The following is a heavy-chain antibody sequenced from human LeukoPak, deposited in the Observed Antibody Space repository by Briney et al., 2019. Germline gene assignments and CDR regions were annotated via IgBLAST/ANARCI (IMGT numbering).Heavy chain of an antibody. CDR2: MNPNSGNT. V-gene: IGHV1-8*03. CDR3: ARKYGSGYYYYMDV. CDR1: GYTFTSYD. Sequence: GASVKVSCKASGYTFTSYDINWVRQTTGQGLEGMGWMNPNSGNTGYAQKFQGRVTITRNTSISTAYMELSSLRSEDTAVYYCARKYGSGYYYYMDVWGKGTTVTISS. D-gene: IGHD3-10*01. J-gene: IGHJ6*03.